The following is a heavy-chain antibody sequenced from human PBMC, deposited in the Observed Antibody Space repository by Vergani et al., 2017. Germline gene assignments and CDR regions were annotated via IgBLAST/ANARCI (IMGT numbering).Heavy chain of an antibody. CDR3: ATGFSGRVLWFGESYYFDY. CDR2: FDPEDGET. V-gene: IGHV1-24*01. Sequence: QVQLVPSGAEVKKPGASVKVSCKVSGYTLTELSMHWVRQAPGKGLEWMGGFDPEDGETIYAQKFKGRVTMTEDTSTDTAYMELSSLRSEDTAVYYCATGFSGRVLWFGESYYFDYWGQGTLVTVSS. J-gene: IGHJ4*02. CDR1: GYTLTELS. D-gene: IGHD3-10*01.